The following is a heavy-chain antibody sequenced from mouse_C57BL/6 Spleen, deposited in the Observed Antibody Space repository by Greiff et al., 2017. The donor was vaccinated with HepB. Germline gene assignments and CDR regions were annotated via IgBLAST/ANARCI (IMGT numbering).Heavy chain of an antibody. CDR2: IDPNSGGT. Sequence: QVHVKQSGAELVKPGASVKLSCKASGYTFTSYWMHWVKQRPGRGLEWIGRIDPNSGGTKYNEKFKSKATLTVDKPSSTAYMQLSSLTSADSAVYYCARDYGSSAYYFDYWGQGTTLTVSS. CDR3: ARDYGSSAYYFDY. V-gene: IGHV1-72*01. J-gene: IGHJ2*01. CDR1: GYTFTSYW. D-gene: IGHD1-1*01.